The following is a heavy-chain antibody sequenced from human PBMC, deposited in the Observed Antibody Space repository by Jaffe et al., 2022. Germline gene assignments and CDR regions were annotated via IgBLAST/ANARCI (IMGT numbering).Heavy chain of an antibody. V-gene: IGHV4-61*02. Sequence: QVQLQESGPGLVKPSQTLSLTCTVSGGSISSGSYYWSWIRQPAGKGLEWIGRIYTSGSTNYNPSLKSRVTISVDTSKNQFSLKLSSVTAADTAVYYCARDAVDTATYYYYMDVWGKGTTVTVSS. J-gene: IGHJ6*03. D-gene: IGHD5-18*01. CDR3: ARDAVDTATYYYYMDV. CDR2: IYTSGST. CDR1: GGSISSGSYY.